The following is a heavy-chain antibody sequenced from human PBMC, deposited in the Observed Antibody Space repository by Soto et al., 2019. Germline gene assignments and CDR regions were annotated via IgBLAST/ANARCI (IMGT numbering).Heavy chain of an antibody. D-gene: IGHD2-21*02. Sequence: GSLRLSCAASGFTFSSFEMNWVRQAPGKGLEWVSYISSTGSTIYYADSVKGRFTISRDNAKNSLYLQMNSLRAEDTAVYYCARSAFCGGDCYSHGGGYYFDYWGQGNLVTVSS. CDR1: GFTFSSFE. CDR3: ARSAFCGGDCYSHGGGYYFDY. J-gene: IGHJ4*02. V-gene: IGHV3-48*03. CDR2: ISSTGSTI.